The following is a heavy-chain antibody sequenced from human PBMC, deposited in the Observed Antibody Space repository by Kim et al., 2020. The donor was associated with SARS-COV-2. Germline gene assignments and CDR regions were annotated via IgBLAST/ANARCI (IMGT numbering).Heavy chain of an antibody. CDR3: ARVYYYDSSGPFDY. J-gene: IGHJ4*02. D-gene: IGHD3-22*01. Sequence: TPSLKSRVTISVATSKNQFSLKLSSVAAADTAVYYCARVYYYDSSGPFDYWGQGTLVTVSS. V-gene: IGHV4-39*07.